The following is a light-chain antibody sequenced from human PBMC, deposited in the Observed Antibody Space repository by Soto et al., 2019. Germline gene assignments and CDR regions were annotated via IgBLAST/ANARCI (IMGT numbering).Light chain of an antibody. V-gene: IGLV2-23*01. Sequence: QSALTQPASLSGSPEQSITISCTGPGSEIGSFDLVSWYQQHPGKAPKLIIFEGTKRPSGVSHRFSASKSGNRASLTISGLQPEDEADYFCSSYAGSRTWVFGGGTKVTVL. J-gene: IGLJ3*02. CDR2: EGT. CDR1: GSEIGSFDL. CDR3: SSYAGSRTWV.